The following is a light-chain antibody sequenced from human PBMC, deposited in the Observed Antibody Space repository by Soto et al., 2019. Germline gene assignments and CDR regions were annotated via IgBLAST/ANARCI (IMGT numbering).Light chain of an antibody. CDR1: SSDVGTYNR. Sequence: QAVLTQPPSVSGSPGQSVTITCTGTSSDVGTYNRVSWYQQPPGTAPKLIIYEVNNRPSGVPDRFSGSKSGNTASLTISGLQAEDEADYHCSSYTTSSSRVVFGGGTKVTVL. V-gene: IGLV2-18*02. CDR2: EVN. CDR3: SSYTTSSSRVV. J-gene: IGLJ2*01.